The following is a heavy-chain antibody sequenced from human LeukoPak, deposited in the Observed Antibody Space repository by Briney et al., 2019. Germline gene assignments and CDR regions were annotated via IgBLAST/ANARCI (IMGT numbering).Heavy chain of an antibody. V-gene: IGHV3-23*01. CDR3: AKAHWSGYFPNWFDP. CDR1: GFTFSSYA. CDR2: ISCSGGST. Sequence: LPGGSLRLSCAASGFTFSSYAMSWVRQAPGKGLEWVSAISCSGGSTYYADSVKGRFTISRDNSKNTLYLQMNSLRAEDTAVYYCAKAHWSGYFPNWFDPWGQETLVTVSS. J-gene: IGHJ5*02. D-gene: IGHD3-3*01.